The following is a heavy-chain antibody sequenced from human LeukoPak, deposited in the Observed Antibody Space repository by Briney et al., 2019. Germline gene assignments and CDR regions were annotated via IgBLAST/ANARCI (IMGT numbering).Heavy chain of an antibody. CDR3: ARGKGYFYY. CDR1: GGSISSYY. V-gene: IGHV4-59*01. CDR2: IYYSGST. J-gene: IGHJ4*02. Sequence: SETLSLTCTVSGGSISSYYWSWIRQPPGKGLEWIGYIYYSGSTNYNPSLKSRVTISVDTSKNQFSLNLKSVTAADTAVYYCARGKGYFYYWGQGTLVTVSS.